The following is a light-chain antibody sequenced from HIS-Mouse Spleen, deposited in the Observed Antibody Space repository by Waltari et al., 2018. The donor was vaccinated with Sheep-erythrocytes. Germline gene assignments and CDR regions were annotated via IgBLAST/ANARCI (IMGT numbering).Light chain of an antibody. Sequence: QSALTQPRSVSGSPGQSVTISCTGTSSDFGGSNSVPWYQQHPGKAPKLMIYDVSKRPSGVPDRFSGSKSGNTASLTISGLQAEDEADYYCCSYAGSYNHVFATGTKVTVL. CDR3: CSYAGSYNHV. J-gene: IGLJ1*01. V-gene: IGLV2-11*01. CDR1: SSDFGGSNS. CDR2: DVS.